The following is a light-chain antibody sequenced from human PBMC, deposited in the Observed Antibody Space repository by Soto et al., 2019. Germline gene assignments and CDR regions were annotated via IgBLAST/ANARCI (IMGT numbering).Light chain of an antibody. CDR2: DTT. J-gene: IGLJ1*01. CDR3: LLSYNGPYV. V-gene: IGLV7-46*01. Sequence: AVATQEPSLAVSPGGTVTLTCGSSTGAVTNGHYPYWFQQKPGQAPRTLIYDTTNRHSWTPARFSGSLLGGKAALTLSGAQPEDEAEYYCLLSYNGPYVFGTGTKVTVL. CDR1: TGAVTNGHY.